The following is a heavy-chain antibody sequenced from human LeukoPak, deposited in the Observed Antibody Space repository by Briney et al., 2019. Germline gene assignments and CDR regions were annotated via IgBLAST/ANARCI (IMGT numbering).Heavy chain of an antibody. D-gene: IGHD6-6*01. Sequence: SETLSLTCAVYGGSFSGYYWGWVRQPPGKGLEWIGTISYSGTTYYSPSLKSRVTISLDTSKNQFSLKLSSVTAADTAIYYCARDFSSSSTVYYYYYMDVWGKGTTVTVSS. V-gene: IGHV4-34*01. J-gene: IGHJ6*03. CDR3: ARDFSSSSTVYYYYYMDV. CDR2: ISYSGTT. CDR1: GGSFSGYY.